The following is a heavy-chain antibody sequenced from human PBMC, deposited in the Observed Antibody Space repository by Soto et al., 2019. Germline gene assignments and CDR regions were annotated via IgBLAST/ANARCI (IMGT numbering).Heavy chain of an antibody. CDR3: AYYSGGSCPYYYYMDV. V-gene: IGHV4-34*01. D-gene: IGHD2-15*01. J-gene: IGHJ6*03. CDR2: INHSGST. Sequence: SETLSLTCAVYGGSFSGYYWSWIRQPPGKGLEWIGEINHSGSTNYNPSLKSRVTISVDTSKNQFSLKLSSVTAADTAVYYCAYYSGGSCPYYYYMDVWGKGTTVTVSS. CDR1: GGSFSGYY.